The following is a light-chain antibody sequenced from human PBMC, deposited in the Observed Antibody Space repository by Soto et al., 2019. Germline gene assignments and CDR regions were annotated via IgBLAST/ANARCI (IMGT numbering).Light chain of an antibody. Sequence: IVMTQSPATLSVAPGERVTLSCRASQGVRRMLAWYQHKPGPAPGLRLRGASTGSTGIPIRLGGRGAAAEATAIISSLQYEGGAIYYWHQYHTSPITFGGGTKVDIK. CDR3: HQYHTSPIT. J-gene: IGKJ4*01. CDR2: GAS. V-gene: IGKV3-15*01. CDR1: QGVRRM.